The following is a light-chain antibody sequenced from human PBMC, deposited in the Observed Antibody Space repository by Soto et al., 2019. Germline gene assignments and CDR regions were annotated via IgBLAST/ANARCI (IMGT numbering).Light chain of an antibody. Sequence: EIVMTQTPATLSVSPGEIASLSCRASQSVSNNLAWYQQKPGQAPRLLIFGVSTRATGIPARFSGSGSGTEYTLTISSLQSEDSAVYYCQQYNKWPPSTLGQGTKVDIK. CDR1: QSVSNN. CDR3: QQYNKWPPST. V-gene: IGKV3-15*01. J-gene: IGKJ1*01. CDR2: GVS.